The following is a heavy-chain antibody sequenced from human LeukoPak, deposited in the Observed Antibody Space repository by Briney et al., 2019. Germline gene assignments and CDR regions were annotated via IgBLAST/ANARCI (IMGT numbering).Heavy chain of an antibody. Sequence: SETLSLTCAVSGYSMTSDYYWGWIRQPPGKGLEWIGSIFRSGGTYHNPSLGSRVTMSIDTSKNLFSLNLGSVTAADTAVYYCTAERAGTIVDYWGQGVLVTVSS. D-gene: IGHD5-24*01. CDR1: GYSMTSDYY. J-gene: IGHJ4*02. CDR2: IFRSGGT. CDR3: TAERAGTIVDY. V-gene: IGHV4-38-2*01.